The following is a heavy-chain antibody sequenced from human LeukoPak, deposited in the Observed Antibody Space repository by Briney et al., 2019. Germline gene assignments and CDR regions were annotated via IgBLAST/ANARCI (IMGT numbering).Heavy chain of an antibody. Sequence: ASVKVSCKASGYAFTSNGMSWVRQAPGQGLEWMGWISGYNGKTNYAQKLQGRITMTTDTPTSTAYTELRSLRSDDTAVYYCARDTWYDILTGSNFDYWGQGTLVTVSS. J-gene: IGHJ4*02. CDR1: GYAFTSNG. V-gene: IGHV1-18*01. CDR3: ARDTWYDILTGSNFDY. D-gene: IGHD3-9*01. CDR2: ISGYNGKT.